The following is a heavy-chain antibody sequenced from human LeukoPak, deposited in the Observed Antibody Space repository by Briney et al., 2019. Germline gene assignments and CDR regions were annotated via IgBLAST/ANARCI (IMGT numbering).Heavy chain of an antibody. CDR1: GFTVSSNY. CDR2: IYSGGST. J-gene: IGHJ4*02. D-gene: IGHD4-17*01. Sequence: RSGGSLRLSCAASGFTVSSNYMSWVRQAPGKGLEWVSVIYSGGSTYYADSVKGRFTISRDNSKNTLYLQMNSLRAEDTAVYYCATSTVTLYYFDYWGQGTLDTVSS. CDR3: ATSTVTLYYFDY. V-gene: IGHV3-53*01.